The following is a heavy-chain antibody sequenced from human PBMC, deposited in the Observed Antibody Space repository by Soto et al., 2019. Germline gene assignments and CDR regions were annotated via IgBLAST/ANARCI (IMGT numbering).Heavy chain of an antibody. Sequence: QVHLQESCPRLVQSSGTLSLTCGVSGAPISTGNWWTWVRQPPGKGLEWIGEIYHGGNTNYRPSLKSRVTISVDKSKNQFSLRLSSVTAADTAVYYCARHSSYYYDSSAYYDSWGQGTLVTVSS. CDR2: IYHGGNT. D-gene: IGHD3-22*01. CDR3: ARHSSYYYDSSAYYDS. V-gene: IGHV4-4*02. J-gene: IGHJ5*01. CDR1: GAPISTGNW.